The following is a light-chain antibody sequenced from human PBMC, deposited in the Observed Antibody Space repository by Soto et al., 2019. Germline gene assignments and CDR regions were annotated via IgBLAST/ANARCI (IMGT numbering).Light chain of an antibody. Sequence: QSALTQPASVSGSPGQSITISCTGTSSDVGSYNYVSWYQQYPGKAPKLMIYDVTNRPSGVSYRFSGSTSCNTASLTISALQAEDDADYYCSSSTTSSTHVVFGGGTKLTVL. V-gene: IGLV2-14*01. CDR3: SSSTTSSTHVV. J-gene: IGLJ2*01. CDR1: SSDVGSYNY. CDR2: DVT.